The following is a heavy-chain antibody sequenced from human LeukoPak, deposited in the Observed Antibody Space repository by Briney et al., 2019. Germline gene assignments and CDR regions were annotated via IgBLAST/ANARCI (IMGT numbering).Heavy chain of an antibody. J-gene: IGHJ3*02. CDR1: GFTFSAYW. CDR3: TRYIADSSGSPSPSAFNI. D-gene: IGHD3-22*01. V-gene: IGHV3-7*02. Sequence: GGSLRLSCAASGFTFSAYWMSWVRQAPGKGLNWVANIKQDGSEKNYVDSVKGRFTISRDNAKNSLYLQMNSLRVEDTAVYYCTRYIADSSGSPSPSAFNIWGQGTMVTVSS. CDR2: IKQDGSEK.